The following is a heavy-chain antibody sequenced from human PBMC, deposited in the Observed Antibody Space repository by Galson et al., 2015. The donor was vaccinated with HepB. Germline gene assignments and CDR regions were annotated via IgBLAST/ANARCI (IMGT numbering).Heavy chain of an antibody. D-gene: IGHD6-19*01. CDR2: FDPEDGET. V-gene: IGHV1-24*01. J-gene: IGHJ6*02. CDR3: ATEGGWYARNYYYYGMDV. Sequence: SVKASCKVSGYTLTELSMHWVRQAPGKGLEWMGGFDPEDGETIYAQKFQGRVTMTEDTSTDTAYMELSSLRSEDTAVYYCATEGGWYARNYYYYGMDVWGQWTTVTVSS. CDR1: GYTLTELS.